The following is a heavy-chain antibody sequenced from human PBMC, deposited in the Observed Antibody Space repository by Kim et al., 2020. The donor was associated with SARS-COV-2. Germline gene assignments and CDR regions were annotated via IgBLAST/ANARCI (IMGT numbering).Heavy chain of an antibody. J-gene: IGHJ5*02. D-gene: IGHD3-22*01. V-gene: IGHV3-48*03. Sequence: GGSLRLSCAASGFTFSSYEMNWVRQAPGKGLEWVSYISSSGSTIYYADSVKGRFTISRDNAKNSLYLQMNSLRAEDTAVYYCAAYYDSSGYSGFDPWGQGTLVTVSS. CDR1: GFTFSSYE. CDR2: ISSSGSTI. CDR3: AAYYDSSGYSGFDP.